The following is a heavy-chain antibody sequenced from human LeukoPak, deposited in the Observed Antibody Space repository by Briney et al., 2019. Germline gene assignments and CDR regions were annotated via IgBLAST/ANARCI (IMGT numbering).Heavy chain of an antibody. CDR2: ISWNSGSI. Sequence: PGGSLRLSCAASGFTFSSYWMHWVRQAPGKGLEWVSGISWNSGSIGYADSVKGRFTISRDNAENSLYLQMNSLRAEDTALYYCAKDKGENSDAFDIWGQGTMVTVSS. V-gene: IGHV3-9*01. CDR3: AKDKGENSDAFDI. D-gene: IGHD2-21*01. CDR1: GFTFSSYW. J-gene: IGHJ3*02.